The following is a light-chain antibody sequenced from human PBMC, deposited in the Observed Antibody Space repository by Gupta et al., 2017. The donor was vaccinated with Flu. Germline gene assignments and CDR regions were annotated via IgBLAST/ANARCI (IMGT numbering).Light chain of an antibody. Sequence: DIQMTQSPSSLSASIGDRVSIACRASHDISRFLAWSQQKPGKAPKSLIYGASLWRDGVPSRFSDNGSGTHFNLTSNGRQPDDFATYCCHQAKTGSIFGQGTGLEIK. J-gene: IGKJ2*01. V-gene: IGKV1-16*01. CDR1: HDISRF. CDR3: HQAKTGSI. CDR2: GAS.